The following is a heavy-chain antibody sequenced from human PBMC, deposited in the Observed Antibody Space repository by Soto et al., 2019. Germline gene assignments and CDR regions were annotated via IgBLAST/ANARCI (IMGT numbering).Heavy chain of an antibody. V-gene: IGHV4-39*01. CDR3: ARSSSYCSGGSCYSEPFDY. J-gene: IGHJ4*02. CDR2: IYYSGST. D-gene: IGHD2-15*01. CDR1: GGSISSSSYY. Sequence: GTPSETLSLTCTVSGGSISSSSYYWGWIRQPPGKGLEWIGSIYYSGSTYYNVSLKSRVTISVDTSKNQFSLKLSSVTAADTAVYYCARSSSYCSGGSCYSEPFDYWGQGTLVTVST.